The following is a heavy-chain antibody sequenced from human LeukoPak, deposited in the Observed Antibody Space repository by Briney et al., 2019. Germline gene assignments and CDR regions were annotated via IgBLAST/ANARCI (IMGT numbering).Heavy chain of an antibody. CDR1: GFTFSDYY. CDR2: ISSSSSYT. J-gene: IGHJ4*02. Sequence: GGSLRLSCAASGFTFSDYYMSWIRQAPGKGLEWVSYISSSSSYTNYADSVKGRFTISRDNAKHSLYLQINTLKTEDTAIYYCTISGSHIDYWGQGTLVTVSS. V-gene: IGHV3-11*03. CDR3: TISGSHIDY. D-gene: IGHD1-26*01.